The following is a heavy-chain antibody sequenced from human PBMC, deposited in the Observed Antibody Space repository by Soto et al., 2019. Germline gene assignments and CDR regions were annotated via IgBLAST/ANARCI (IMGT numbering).Heavy chain of an antibody. Sequence: EVPLVESGGGLVQPGGSLRLSCAASGFTVSSNYMSWVRQAPGKGLEWVSVIYSGGSTYYADSVKGRFTISRHNSKNTLYLQMNSLRAEDTAVYYCASPGGVVPAAAFHYWGQGTLVTVSS. CDR3: ASPGGVVPAAAFHY. CDR1: GFTVSSNY. CDR2: IYSGGST. J-gene: IGHJ4*02. V-gene: IGHV3-53*04. D-gene: IGHD2-2*01.